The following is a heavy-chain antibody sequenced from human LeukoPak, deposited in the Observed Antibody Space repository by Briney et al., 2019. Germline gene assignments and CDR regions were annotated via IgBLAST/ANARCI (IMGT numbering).Heavy chain of an antibody. D-gene: IGHD3-16*01. CDR2: IKQDGSVK. CDR3: ARDRDGVRGGYYMDV. Sequence: GGSLRLSRAASGFTFTIYWMSWVRQAPGKGLDWVANIKQDGSVKEYADSVKGRFTISRDNTKNSLYLQMNSLRAEDTAVYYCARDRDGVRGGYYMDVWGKGTTVTVSS. J-gene: IGHJ6*03. V-gene: IGHV3-7*01. CDR1: GFTFTIYW.